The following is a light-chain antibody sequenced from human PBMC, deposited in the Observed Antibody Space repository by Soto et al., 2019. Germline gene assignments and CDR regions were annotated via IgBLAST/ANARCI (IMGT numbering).Light chain of an antibody. Sequence: QSALTQPASVSGSLGQPITISCSGTSSDIGAYNYVSWYQHYTGKAPKLVISDVSHRPSGVSSRFSGSKSGNTASLTISGLQAEDEADYYCSSYTIHSSVVFGGGTKVTVL. CDR1: SSDIGAYNY. CDR3: SSYTIHSSVV. J-gene: IGLJ2*01. V-gene: IGLV2-14*03. CDR2: DVS.